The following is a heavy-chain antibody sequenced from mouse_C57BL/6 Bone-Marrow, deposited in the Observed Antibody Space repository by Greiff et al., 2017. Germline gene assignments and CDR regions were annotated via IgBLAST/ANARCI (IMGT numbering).Heavy chain of an antibody. CDR3: ARRLLRYYFDY. J-gene: IGHJ2*01. Sequence: EVQLVESGGDLVKPGGSLKLSCAASGFTFSSYGMSWVRQTPDKRLEWVATISSGGSYTYYPDSVKGRFTISRDNAKNTLYLQMSSLKSEDTAMYYCARRLLRYYFDYWGQGTTLTVSS. D-gene: IGHD1-1*01. V-gene: IGHV5-6*01. CDR2: ISSGGSYT. CDR1: GFTFSSYG.